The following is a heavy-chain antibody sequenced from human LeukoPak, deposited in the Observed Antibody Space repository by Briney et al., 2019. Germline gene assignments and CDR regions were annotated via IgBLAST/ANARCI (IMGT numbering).Heavy chain of an antibody. Sequence: GGSLRLSCAASGFAFSSYGMHWVRQAPGKGLEWVAFIRYDGSNKYYADSVKGRFTISRDNSKNTLYLQMNSLRAEDTAVYYCAKVFGSYYGSGYWGQGTLVTVSS. V-gene: IGHV3-30*02. D-gene: IGHD1-26*01. CDR2: IRYDGSNK. J-gene: IGHJ4*02. CDR3: AKVFGSYYGSGY. CDR1: GFAFSSYG.